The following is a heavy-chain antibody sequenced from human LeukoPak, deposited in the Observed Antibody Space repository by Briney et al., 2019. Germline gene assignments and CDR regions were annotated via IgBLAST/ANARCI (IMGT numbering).Heavy chain of an antibody. J-gene: IGHJ4*02. CDR1: GGTFSSYA. CDR2: IIPIFGTA. CDR3: ARSRGARPAAYFDY. V-gene: IGHV1-69*05. D-gene: IGHD6-6*01. Sequence: ASVKVSCKASGGTFSSYAISWVRQAPGQGLEWMGGIIPIFGTANYAQKLQGRVTITTDESTSTAYMELSSLRSEDTAVYYCARSRGARPAAYFDYWGQGTLVTVSS.